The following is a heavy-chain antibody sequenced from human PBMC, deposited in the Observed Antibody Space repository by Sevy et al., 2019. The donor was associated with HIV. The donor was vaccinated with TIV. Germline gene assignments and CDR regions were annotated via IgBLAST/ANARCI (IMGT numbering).Heavy chain of an antibody. Sequence: GGSLRLSCAVSGITFTTSGMHWVRQAPGKGPEWVAVISYDGRNKFYGNSVEGRFTISRDNSKNMLYLQMNSLRTEDTAVYYCAKDFTGYNGMDVWGQGTMVTVSS. D-gene: IGHD3-9*01. J-gene: IGHJ6*02. CDR2: ISYDGRNK. CDR1: GITFTTSG. V-gene: IGHV3-30*18. CDR3: AKDFTGYNGMDV.